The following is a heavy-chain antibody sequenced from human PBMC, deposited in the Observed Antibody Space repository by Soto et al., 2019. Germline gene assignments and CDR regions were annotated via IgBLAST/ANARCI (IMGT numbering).Heavy chain of an antibody. CDR1: GFTFDDYT. V-gene: IGHV3-43*01. Sequence: GGSLRLSCAASGFTFDDYTMHWVRQAPGKGLEWVSLISWDGGSTYYADSVKGRFTISRDNSKNSLYLQMNSLRTEDTALYYCAKEGDISDSSDAFDIWGQGTMVTVSS. J-gene: IGHJ3*02. CDR3: AKEGDISDSSDAFDI. D-gene: IGHD2-15*01. CDR2: ISWDGGST.